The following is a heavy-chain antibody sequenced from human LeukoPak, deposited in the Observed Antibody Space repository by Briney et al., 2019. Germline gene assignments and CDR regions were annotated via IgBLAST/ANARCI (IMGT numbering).Heavy chain of an antibody. V-gene: IGHV6-1*01. CDR2: TYYRSKWYN. CDR3: ARAEQQLVHGDYYYGMDV. J-gene: IGHJ6*02. Sequence: SQTLSLTCAISGDSVSSNSAAWNWIRQSPSRGLEWLGRTYYRSKWYNDYAVSVKSRITINPDTSKNQFSLQLNSVTPEDTAVYYCARAEQQLVHGDYYYGMDVWGQGTTVTVSS. CDR1: GDSVSSNSAA. D-gene: IGHD6-13*01.